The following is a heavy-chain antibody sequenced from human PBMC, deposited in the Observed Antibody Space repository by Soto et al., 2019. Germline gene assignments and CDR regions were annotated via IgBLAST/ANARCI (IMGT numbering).Heavy chain of an antibody. J-gene: IGHJ4*02. CDR1: GGSINSYW. Sequence: SETLSLTCSVSGGSINSYWWSWIRQAAGKGLEWIGRVYSSGTTDYNPSLNSRATLSVETSKNQFSLKLSSVTAADTAVYYCARDIGSYAYGEGYWGQGSQVTVS. CDR2: VYSSGTT. V-gene: IGHV4-4*07. CDR3: ARDIGSYAYGEGY. D-gene: IGHD3-10*01.